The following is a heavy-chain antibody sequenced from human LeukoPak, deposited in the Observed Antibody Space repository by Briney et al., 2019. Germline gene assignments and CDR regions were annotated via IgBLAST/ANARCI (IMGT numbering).Heavy chain of an antibody. CDR1: GFTFSDYY. CDR2: ISSSGSTI. V-gene: IGHV3-11*01. CDR3: ASSAYLGNVLRFLEWLSHFDY. Sequence: GGSLRLSCAASGFTFSDYYMSWIRQAPGKGLEWVSYISSSGSTIYYADSVKGRFTISRDNAKNSLYLQMSSLRAEDTAVYYCASSAYLGNVLRFLEWLSHFDYWGQGTLVTVSS. J-gene: IGHJ4*02. D-gene: IGHD3-3*01.